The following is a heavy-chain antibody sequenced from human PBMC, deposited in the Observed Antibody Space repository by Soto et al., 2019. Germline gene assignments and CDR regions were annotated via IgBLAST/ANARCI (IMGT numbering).Heavy chain of an antibody. CDR2: ISYDGSNK. CDR3: ARVTRGYSYGFMLY. J-gene: IGHJ4*02. Sequence: GGSLRLSCAASGFTFSSYAMHWVRQAPGKGLEWVAVISYDGSNKYYADSVKGRFTISRDNSKNTLYLQMNSLRAEDTAVYYCARVTRGYSYGFMLYWGQGTLVTVSS. D-gene: IGHD5-18*01. V-gene: IGHV3-30-3*01. CDR1: GFTFSSYA.